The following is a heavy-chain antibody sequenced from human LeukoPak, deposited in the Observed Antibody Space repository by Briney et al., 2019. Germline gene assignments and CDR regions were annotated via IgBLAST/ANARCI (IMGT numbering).Heavy chain of an antibody. CDR3: ARGNGYHLLDY. D-gene: IGHD5-24*01. Sequence: QPGRSLRLSCAASGFTFSSYAMHWVRQAPGKGLEWVAVISYDGSNKYYADSVKGRLTISRDNSKNTLYLQMNSLRAEDTAVYYCARGNGYHLLDYWGQGTLVTVSS. CDR2: ISYDGSNK. V-gene: IGHV3-30-3*01. J-gene: IGHJ4*02. CDR1: GFTFSSYA.